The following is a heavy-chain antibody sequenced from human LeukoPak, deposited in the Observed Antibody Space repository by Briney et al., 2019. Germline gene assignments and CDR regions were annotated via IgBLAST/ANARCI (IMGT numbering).Heavy chain of an antibody. J-gene: IGHJ4*02. CDR3: AKEYTPSSPLGELDS. D-gene: IGHD6-6*01. V-gene: IGHV3-30*02. CDR2: IRHDEANS. CDR1: GFNLNSYA. Sequence: GGSLRLSCAVSGFNLNSYAMHWVRQAPGKGLEWVAVIRHDEANSFYADSVQGRFTISRDTSKKLLYLQMNSFKDAETAVYYCAKEYTPSSPLGELDSWGQGTLVTVSS.